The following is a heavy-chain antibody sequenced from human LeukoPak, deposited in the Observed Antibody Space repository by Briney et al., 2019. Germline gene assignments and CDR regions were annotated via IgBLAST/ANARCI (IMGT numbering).Heavy chain of an antibody. CDR1: GFTFRSYT. V-gene: IGHV3-21*01. CDR3: AREVDYGGYFFDY. CDR2: ISGRSDYI. J-gene: IGHJ4*02. D-gene: IGHD4/OR15-4a*01. Sequence: GSLRLSCAGSGFTFRSYTMNWVRQAPGKGLEWVSSISGRSDYIYYADSVKGRFTISRDHAKNSLYLQMNSLRAEDTAVYCCAREVDYGGYFFDYWGQGTLVTVSS.